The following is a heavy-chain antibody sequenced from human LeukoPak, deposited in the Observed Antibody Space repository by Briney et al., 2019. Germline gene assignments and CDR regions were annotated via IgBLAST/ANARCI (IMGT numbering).Heavy chain of an antibody. CDR2: IYSGGST. J-gene: IGHJ4*02. Sequence: GGSLRLSCAASGFTVSSNYMSWVRQAPGKGLEWVSVIYSGGSTYYADSVKGRFTISRDNSKNTLYLQMNSLRAEDTAVYYCARARPLVGYFDYWGQGTLVTVSS. CDR1: GFTVSSNY. V-gene: IGHV3-53*01. D-gene: IGHD2-8*02. CDR3: ARARPLVGYFDY.